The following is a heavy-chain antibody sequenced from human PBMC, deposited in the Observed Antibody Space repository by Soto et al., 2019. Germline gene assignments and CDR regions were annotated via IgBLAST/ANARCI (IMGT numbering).Heavy chain of an antibody. Sequence: PGESLKSSCKGSGYSFTSYWIGWVRQMPGKGLEWMGIIYPGDSDTRYSPSFQGQVTISADKSISTAYLQWSSLKASDTAMYYCARLRGYSSGWYHYYYGMDVWGQGTTVTVSS. V-gene: IGHV5-51*01. D-gene: IGHD6-19*01. CDR1: GYSFTSYW. CDR2: IYPGDSDT. J-gene: IGHJ6*02. CDR3: ARLRGYSSGWYHYYYGMDV.